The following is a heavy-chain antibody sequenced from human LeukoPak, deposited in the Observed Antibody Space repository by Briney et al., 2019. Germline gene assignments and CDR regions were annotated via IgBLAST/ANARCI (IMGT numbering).Heavy chain of an antibody. CDR3: ARDSDHTAAAGWIPFDY. CDR2: IYYSGST. Sequence: SETLSLTCTVSGGSISSYYWSWIRQPPGKGLEWIGYIYYSGSTNYNPSLKSRVTISVDTSKNQFSLKLSSVTAADTAVYYCARDSDHTAAAGWIPFDYWGQGTLVTVSS. CDR1: GGSISSYY. V-gene: IGHV4-59*01. D-gene: IGHD6-13*01. J-gene: IGHJ4*02.